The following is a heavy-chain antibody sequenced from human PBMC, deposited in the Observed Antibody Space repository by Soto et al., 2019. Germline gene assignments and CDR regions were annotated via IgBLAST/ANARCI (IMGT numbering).Heavy chain of an antibody. J-gene: IGHJ6*02. CDR1: GGTFSSYA. V-gene: IGHV1-69*01. Sequence: QVQLVQSGAEVKKPGSSVKVSCKASGGTFSSYAISWVRQAPGQGLEWMGGIIPIFGTANYAQKFQGRVTITAEESTNTVYMGLSSLRSEDTALFYCVRVSPCSVVVPAAIAPDIVYYYYGMDVWGQGTTVTVSS. D-gene: IGHD2-2*02. CDR2: IIPIFGTA. CDR3: VRVSPCSVVVPAAIAPDIVYYYYGMDV.